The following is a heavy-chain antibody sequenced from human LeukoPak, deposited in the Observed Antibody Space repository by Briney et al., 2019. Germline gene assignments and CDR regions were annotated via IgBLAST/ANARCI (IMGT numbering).Heavy chain of an antibody. J-gene: IGHJ5*02. CDR1: GFTFSSYA. CDR2: ISGSGGST. D-gene: IGHD1-26*01. V-gene: IGHV3-23*01. CDR3: AKGSGSYYSVFSNWFDP. Sequence: GGALRLSCAASGFTFSSYAMSWVRQAPGKGLEWVSAISGSGGSTYYADSVKGRFTISRDNSKNTLYLQMNSLRAEDTAVYYCAKGSGSYYSVFSNWFDPWGQGTLVTVSS.